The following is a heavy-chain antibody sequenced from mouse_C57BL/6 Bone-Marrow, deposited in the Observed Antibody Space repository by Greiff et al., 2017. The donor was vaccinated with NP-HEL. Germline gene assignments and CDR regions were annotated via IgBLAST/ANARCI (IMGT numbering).Heavy chain of an antibody. D-gene: IGHD1-1*01. V-gene: IGHV1-9*01. CDR2: ILPGSGST. CDR3: ERRKGNTVVDFDY. CDR1: GYTFTGYW. J-gene: IGHJ2*01. Sequence: QVQLQQSGAELMKPGASVKLSCKATGYTFTGYWIEWVKQRPGHGLEWIGKILPGSGSTNYNEKVKGKGTFTADKSSNTDYMQLSSLTTEDSATYYCERRKGNTVVDFDYWGQGTTLTVSS.